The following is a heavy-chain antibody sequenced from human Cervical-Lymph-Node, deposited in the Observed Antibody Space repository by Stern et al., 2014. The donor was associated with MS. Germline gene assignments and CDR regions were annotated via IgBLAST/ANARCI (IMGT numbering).Heavy chain of an antibody. CDR3: ARAAAIGVNWFDP. CDR2: ISSGSTYL. Sequence: EVQLVESGGGLVKPGGSLRLSCATSGFPFSNYTMHWVRQAPGKGLEWVSSISSGSTYLFYADSVQGRFTIFRDHAKNSLYLQMNSLRAEDTALYYCARAAAIGVNWFDPWGQGTLVTVSS. D-gene: IGHD2-2*01. CDR1: GFPFSNYT. V-gene: IGHV3-21*01. J-gene: IGHJ5*02.